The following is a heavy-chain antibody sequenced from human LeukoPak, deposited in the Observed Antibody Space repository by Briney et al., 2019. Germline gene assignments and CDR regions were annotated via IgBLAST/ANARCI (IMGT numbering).Heavy chain of an antibody. J-gene: IGHJ4*02. D-gene: IGHD5-24*01. V-gene: IGHV1-46*01. CDR1: GYTFTSYY. Sequence: ASVKVSCKASGYTFTSYYMHWVRQAPGQGLEWMGIINPSGVTTSYAQKFQGRLSMTRDMPTRTVYMELSSLRSEDTAVYYCARSRDGYPDYWGQGTLVTVSS. CDR2: INPSGVTT. CDR3: ARSRDGYPDY.